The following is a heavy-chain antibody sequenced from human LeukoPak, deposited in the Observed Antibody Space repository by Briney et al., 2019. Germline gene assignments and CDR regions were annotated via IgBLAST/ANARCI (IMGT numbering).Heavy chain of an antibody. CDR2: IYYSGST. D-gene: IGHD2-15*01. CDR3: ARGRPRYCSGGSCYLIDY. CDR1: GGSVSSGSYY. Sequence: SETLSLTCTVSGGSVSSGSYYWSWIRQPPGKGLEWIGYIYYSGSTNYNPSLKSRVTISVDTSKNQFSLKLSSVTAADTAVYYCARGRPRYCSGGSCYLIDYWGQGTLVTVSS. J-gene: IGHJ4*02. V-gene: IGHV4-61*01.